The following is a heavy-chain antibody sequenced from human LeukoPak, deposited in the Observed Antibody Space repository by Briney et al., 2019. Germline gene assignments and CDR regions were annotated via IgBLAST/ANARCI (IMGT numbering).Heavy chain of an antibody. CDR3: ARGGPALGYYYYMDV. Sequence: ASVKVSCKASGYTFTSYDIDWVRQATGQGLEWMGWMNPNSGNTGYAQKFQGRVTITRNTSISTAYMELRSLRSEDTAVYYCARGGPALGYYYYMDVWGKGTTVTVSS. CDR1: GYTFTSYD. V-gene: IGHV1-8*03. J-gene: IGHJ6*03. CDR2: MNPNSGNT.